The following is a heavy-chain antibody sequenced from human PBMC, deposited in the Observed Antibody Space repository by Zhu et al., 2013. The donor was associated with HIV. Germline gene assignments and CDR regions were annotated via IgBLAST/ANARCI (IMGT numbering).Heavy chain of an antibody. CDR3: ARGPRTYFLDH. D-gene: IGHD3-16*01. CDR2: INPVGGAT. Sequence: QVNLMQSGTEVKKLGASVKISCEASGYEFSHYYIHWVRQAPGQGLVWVGLINPVGGATSYAPILQDRVSLTRDTSTNIVYMELRNLTSEDTAIYFCARGPRTYFLDHWGQGTLVLRLL. J-gene: IGHJ4*02. V-gene: IGHV1-46*01. CDR1: GYEFSHYY.